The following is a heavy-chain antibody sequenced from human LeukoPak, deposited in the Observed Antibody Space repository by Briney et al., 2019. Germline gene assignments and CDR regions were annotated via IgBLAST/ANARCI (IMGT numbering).Heavy chain of an antibody. J-gene: IGHJ4*02. CDR3: ATPTVATVY. CDR1: GFTFSSYA. CDR2: ISYDGSNK. Sequence: PGGSLRLSWAASGFTFSSYAMHWVSKAPGKGLEWVAVISYDGSNKYYADSVKGRFTISRDNSKNTLYLQMNSLRAEDTAVYYCATPTVATVYWGQGTLVTVSS. D-gene: IGHD4-17*01. V-gene: IGHV3-30-3*01.